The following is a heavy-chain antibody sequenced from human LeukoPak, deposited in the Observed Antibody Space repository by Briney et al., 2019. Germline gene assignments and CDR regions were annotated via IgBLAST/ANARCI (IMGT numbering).Heavy chain of an antibody. J-gene: IGHJ5*02. Sequence: GGSLRLSCAASGFTFSSYSMNWVRQAPGKGLEWVSSISSSSSYIYYADSVKGRFTISRDNAKNSLYLQMNSLRAEDTAVYYCALGGYCSGDSCYPTGWNWFDPWGQGTLVTVSS. CDR1: GFTFSSYS. CDR3: ALGGYCSGDSCYPTGWNWFDP. V-gene: IGHV3-21*01. D-gene: IGHD2-15*01. CDR2: ISSSSSYI.